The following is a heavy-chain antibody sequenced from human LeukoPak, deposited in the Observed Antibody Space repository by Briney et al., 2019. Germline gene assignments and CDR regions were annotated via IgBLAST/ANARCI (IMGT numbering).Heavy chain of an antibody. Sequence: ASVKVSCKASGYTFTSYDINWVRQATGQGLEWMGWMNPNSGNTGYAQKFQDRVTMTRNTSISTAYMELSSLRSEDTAVYYCARARVVPAAVTNYYYYYMDVWGKGTTVTVSS. CDR1: GYTFTSYD. J-gene: IGHJ6*03. V-gene: IGHV1-8*01. CDR2: MNPNSGNT. D-gene: IGHD2-2*01. CDR3: ARARVVPAAVTNYYYYYMDV.